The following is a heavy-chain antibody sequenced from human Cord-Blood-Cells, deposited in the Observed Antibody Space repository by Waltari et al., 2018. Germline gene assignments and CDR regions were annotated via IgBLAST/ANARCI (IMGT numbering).Heavy chain of an antibody. J-gene: IGHJ2*01. CDR1: GGSFSGYY. V-gene: IGHV4-34*01. CDR3: ARMLAWYCDL. CDR2: IKHSGST. D-gene: IGHD3-16*01. Sequence: QVQLQPWGAGLLKPSETLSLTCAVYGGSFSGYYWSWIRQPPGKGLEWIGEIKHSGSTNDNPSLESRVAIPVYPPKNQAVRMRSTLTAAATAVYYCARMLAWYCDLWSRGTLVTVSS.